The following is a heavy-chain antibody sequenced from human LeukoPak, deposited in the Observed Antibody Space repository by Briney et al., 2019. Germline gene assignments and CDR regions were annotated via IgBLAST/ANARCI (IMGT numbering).Heavy chain of an antibody. J-gene: IGHJ4*02. D-gene: IGHD1-26*01. CDR1: GVSNSSYY. V-gene: IGHV4-59*01. CDR3: ARSTRTGSYTAGLNY. Sequence: PSETLSLTCSGSGVSNSSYYWTWKPQSPGKDLEWLGYIFLNATTTYNPSRMSRFTISVDTSKNHFSLKLTSVTAADTAVYYCARSTRTGSYTAGLNYWGQGTLVTVSS. CDR2: IFLNATT.